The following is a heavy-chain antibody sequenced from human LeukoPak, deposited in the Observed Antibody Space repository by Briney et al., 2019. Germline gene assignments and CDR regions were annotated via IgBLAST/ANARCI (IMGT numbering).Heavy chain of an antibody. Sequence: PSETLSLTCTVSGGSISSSSYYWGWIRQPPGKGLEWIGSIYYSGSTYYNPSLKSRVTISVDTSKNQFSLKLSSVTAADTAVYYCASPYSPIDYWGQGTLVTVSS. CDR3: ASPYSPIDY. CDR1: GGSISSSSYY. J-gene: IGHJ4*02. D-gene: IGHD5-18*01. V-gene: IGHV4-39*07. CDR2: IYYSGST.